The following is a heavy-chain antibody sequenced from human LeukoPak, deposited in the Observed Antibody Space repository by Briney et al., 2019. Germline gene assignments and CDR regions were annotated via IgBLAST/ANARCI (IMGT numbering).Heavy chain of an antibody. CDR3: ARDQGAVAGTGDWFDP. CDR1: GGSISSSSYC. Sequence: SETLSLTCTVSGGSISSSSYCWGWIRQPPGKGLESIGSIYYSGSTYYNPSLKSRVTISVDTSKNQFSLKLSSVTAADTAVYYCARDQGAVAGTGDWFDPWGQGTLVTVSS. D-gene: IGHD6-19*01. J-gene: IGHJ5*02. V-gene: IGHV4-39*07. CDR2: IYYSGST.